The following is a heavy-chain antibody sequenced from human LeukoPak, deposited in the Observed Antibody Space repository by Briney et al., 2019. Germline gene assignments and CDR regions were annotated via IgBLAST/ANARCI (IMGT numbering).Heavy chain of an antibody. J-gene: IGHJ5*02. Sequence: SETLSLTCTVSGGSISSYYWGWIRQPPGKGLEWIGSIYYSGSTYYNPSLKSRVTISVDTSKNQFSLNLSSVTAADTAVYYCAREAPLFGVLINRWFDPWGQGTLVTVSS. CDR1: GGSISSYY. CDR2: IYYSGST. D-gene: IGHD3-3*01. V-gene: IGHV4-39*07. CDR3: AREAPLFGVLINRWFDP.